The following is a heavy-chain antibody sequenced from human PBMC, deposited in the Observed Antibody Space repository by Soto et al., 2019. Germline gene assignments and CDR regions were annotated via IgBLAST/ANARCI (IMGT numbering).Heavy chain of an antibody. D-gene: IGHD2-15*01. CDR1: GFTFSSYA. V-gene: IGHV3-23*01. CDR2: ISGSGGST. J-gene: IGHJ4*02. Sequence: LRLSCAASGFTFSSYAMSWVRQAPGKVLEWVSAISGSGGSTYYADSVKGRFTISRDNSKNTLYLQMNSLRAEDTAVYYCAKLMVKGTASPNWGQGTLVTVSS. CDR3: AKLMVKGTASPN.